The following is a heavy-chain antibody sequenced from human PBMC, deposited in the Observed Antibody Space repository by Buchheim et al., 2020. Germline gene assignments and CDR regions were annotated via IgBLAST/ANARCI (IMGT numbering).Heavy chain of an antibody. CDR1: GGSISSDY. J-gene: IGHJ4*02. CDR2: IYHSGST. Sequence: QLQLQESGPGLVKPSETLSLTCTVSGGSISSDYWSWIRQPPGKGLEWIGYIYHSGSTNYNPSLKSRVTISVDTSRNQFSLKLSSVTAADTAVYYCARENNAFWTGYTDWGQGTL. D-gene: IGHD3/OR15-3a*01. V-gene: IGHV4-59*01. CDR3: ARENNAFWTGYTD.